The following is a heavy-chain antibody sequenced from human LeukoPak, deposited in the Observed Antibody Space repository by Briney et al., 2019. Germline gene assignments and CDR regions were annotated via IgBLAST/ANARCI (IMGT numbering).Heavy chain of an antibody. D-gene: IGHD6-13*01. J-gene: IGHJ4*02. V-gene: IGHV1-18*01. Sequence: ASVKVSCKTSGYTFTNYGISWVRQAPGLGLEWMGWISAYNGNTNYAQKVQGRVTMTTDTSTSTAYMELRSLRFDDTAVYYCARATDISSWYLAYWGQGTLVTVSS. CDR1: GYTFTNYG. CDR2: ISAYNGNT. CDR3: ARATDISSWYLAY.